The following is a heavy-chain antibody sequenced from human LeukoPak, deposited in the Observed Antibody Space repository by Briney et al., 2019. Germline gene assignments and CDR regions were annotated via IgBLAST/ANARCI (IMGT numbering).Heavy chain of an antibody. J-gene: IGHJ4*02. V-gene: IGHV3-21*04. CDR1: GFTFSSYS. Sequence: GGSLRLSCAASGFTFSSYSMNWVRQAPGKGLEWVSSISSSSYIYYADSVKGRFTISRDNAKNSLYLQMNSLRAEDTAVYYCARTHSSGWYGGIDYWGQGTLVTVSS. CDR3: ARTHSSGWYGGIDY. D-gene: IGHD6-19*01. CDR2: ISSSSYI.